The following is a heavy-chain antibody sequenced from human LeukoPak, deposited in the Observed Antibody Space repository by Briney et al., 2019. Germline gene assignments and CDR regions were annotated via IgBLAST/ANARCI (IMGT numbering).Heavy chain of an antibody. CDR3: ASSYDSSGYYFVVGAFDI. CDR2: IYTSGST. J-gene: IGHJ3*02. D-gene: IGHD3-22*01. CDR1: GGSISSGSYY. V-gene: IGHV4-61*02. Sequence: PSQTLSLTCTVSGGSISSGSYYWSWIRQPAGKGLEWIGRIYTSGSTNYNPSLKSRVTISVDTSKNQFSLKLSSVTAADTAVYYCASSYDSSGYYFVVGAFDIWGQGTMVTVSS.